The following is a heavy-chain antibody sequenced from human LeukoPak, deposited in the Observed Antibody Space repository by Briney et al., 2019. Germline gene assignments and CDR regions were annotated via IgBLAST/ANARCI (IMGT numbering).Heavy chain of an antibody. J-gene: IGHJ5*02. Sequence: GGSLRLSRRASGFTVGDFATGWVRQAPGKGLERVAFIRSKAYGGTPDYAGSVRGRLSMSSADSKRIAYLQMNSLKTEDTATYYCTREAATRFEAWGQGILVTVSS. V-gene: IGHV3-49*04. CDR2: IRSKAYGGTP. D-gene: IGHD6-25*01. CDR3: TREAATRFEA. CDR1: GFTVGDFA.